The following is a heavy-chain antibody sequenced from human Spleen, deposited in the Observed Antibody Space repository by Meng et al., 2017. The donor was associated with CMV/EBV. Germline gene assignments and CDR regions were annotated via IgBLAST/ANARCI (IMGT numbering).Heavy chain of an antibody. CDR3: ARVARYSGYDFDYYYYGMDV. J-gene: IGHJ6*02. D-gene: IGHD5-12*01. CDR2: ISPSGSTT. Sequence: GESLKISCATSGFTFSSYWMHWVRQAPGKGLVWVARISPSGSTTDYAGSVKGRFTISRDYTENTLYLQMNSLRAEDTAVYYCARVARYSGYDFDYYYYGMDVWGQGTTVTVS. V-gene: IGHV3-74*01. CDR1: GFTFSSYW.